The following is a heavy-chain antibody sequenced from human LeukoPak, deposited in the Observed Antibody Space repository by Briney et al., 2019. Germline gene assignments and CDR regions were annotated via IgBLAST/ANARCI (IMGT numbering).Heavy chain of an antibody. D-gene: IGHD3-9*01. CDR2: INSDGSST. J-gene: IGHJ4*02. CDR1: GFTFSSYW. V-gene: IGHV3-74*01. CDR3: ARGQPHYYDILTGYFWSDNFDY. Sequence: GGSLRLSCAASGFTFSSYWMHWVRQAPGKGLVWVSRINSDGSSTSYADSVKGRFTISRDNAKNTLYLQMNSLRAEDTAVYYCARGQPHYYDILTGYFWSDNFDYWGQGTLVTVSS.